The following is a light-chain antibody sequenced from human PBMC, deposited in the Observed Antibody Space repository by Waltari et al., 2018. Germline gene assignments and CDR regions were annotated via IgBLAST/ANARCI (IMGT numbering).Light chain of an antibody. CDR3: QSFDTGLGGSV. CDR2: ENN. J-gene: IGLJ1*01. Sequence: QSVLTQPPSVSGAPGQRVTISCTGTSSNLGAGYDVHWYQHLPGIAPKLLIKENNNRPSGVPDRFSGSKSGTVASLAIAGLQAEDEADYFCQSFDTGLGGSVFGTGTKVSVL. CDR1: SSNLGAGYD. V-gene: IGLV1-40*01.